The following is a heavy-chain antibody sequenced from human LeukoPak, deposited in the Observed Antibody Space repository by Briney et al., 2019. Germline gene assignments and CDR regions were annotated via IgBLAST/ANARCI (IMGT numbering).Heavy chain of an antibody. CDR2: ISYDGSNK. CDR3: AKGSPYCSGGSCYSGEYFQH. V-gene: IGHV3-30*18. Sequence: GRSLRLSCAASGFTFSSYGMYWVRQAPGKGLEWVAVISYDGSNKYYADSVKGRFTISRDNSKNTLYLQMNSLRAEDTAVYYCAKGSPYCSGGSCYSGEYFQHWGQGTLVTVSS. J-gene: IGHJ1*01. CDR1: GFTFSSYG. D-gene: IGHD2-15*01.